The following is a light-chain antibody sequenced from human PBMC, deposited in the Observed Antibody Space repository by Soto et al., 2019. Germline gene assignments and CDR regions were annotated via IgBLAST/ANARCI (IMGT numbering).Light chain of an antibody. CDR1: SSGVGGYNY. Sequence: QSVLTQPASVSGSPGQSITISCTVTSSGVGGYNYVSWYQQHPGKAPKLMIYEVSNRPSGVSNRFSGSKSGNTASLTISGLQAEDEADYYCSSYTSSSTPHYVFGTGTKVTVL. J-gene: IGLJ1*01. CDR2: EVS. CDR3: SSYTSSSTPHYV. V-gene: IGLV2-14*01.